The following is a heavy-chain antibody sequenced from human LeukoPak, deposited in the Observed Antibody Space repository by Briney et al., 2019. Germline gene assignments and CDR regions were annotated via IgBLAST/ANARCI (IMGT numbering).Heavy chain of an antibody. V-gene: IGHV3-11*01. J-gene: IGHJ4*02. Sequence: GGSLRLSCAASGFTFSDYYMSGIRQAPGKGLEWVSYISSSGSTIYYADSVKGRFTISRDNAKNSLYLQMNSLRAEDTAVYYCARDWEPWQQLDYWGQGTLVTVSS. CDR3: ARDWEPWQQLDY. CDR1: GFTFSDYY. D-gene: IGHD6-13*01. CDR2: ISSSGSTI.